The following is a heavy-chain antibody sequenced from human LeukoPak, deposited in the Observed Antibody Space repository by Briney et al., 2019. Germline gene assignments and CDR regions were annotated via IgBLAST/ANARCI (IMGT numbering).Heavy chain of an antibody. D-gene: IGHD2/OR15-2a*01. CDR1: GGSISSGGYY. Sequence: SETLSLTCTVSGGSISSGGYYWSWIRQHPGKGLEWIGYIYYSGSTYYNPSLKSRVTISVDTSKNQFSLKLSSVTAADTAVYYCARVSENYYFDYWGQGTLVTVSS. CDR2: IYYSGST. J-gene: IGHJ4*02. CDR3: ARVSENYYFDY. V-gene: IGHV4-31*03.